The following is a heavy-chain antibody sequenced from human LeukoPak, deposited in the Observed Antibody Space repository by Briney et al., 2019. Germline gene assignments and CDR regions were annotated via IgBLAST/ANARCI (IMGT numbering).Heavy chain of an antibody. D-gene: IGHD6-19*01. J-gene: IGHJ5*02. V-gene: IGHV4-59*01. CDR2: IYYSGST. CDR3: ARDGVAGTSWFEP. Sequence: PSETLSLTCTVSGGSISSYYWSWIRQPPGKGLEWIGYIYYSGSTNYNPSLESRVTISVDTSKNQFSLKLSSVTAADTAVYYCARDGVAGTSWFEPWGQGTLDTVSS. CDR1: GGSISSYY.